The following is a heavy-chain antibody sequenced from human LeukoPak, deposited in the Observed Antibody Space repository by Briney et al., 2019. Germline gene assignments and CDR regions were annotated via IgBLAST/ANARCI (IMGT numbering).Heavy chain of an antibody. J-gene: IGHJ4*02. CDR1: GGSFSGYY. CDR3: ARGKIIVATLYYFDY. CDR2: INHSGGT. Sequence: PSETLSLTCAVYGGSFSGYYWSWIRQPPGKGLEWIGEINHSGGTNYNPSLKSRVTISVDTSKNQFSLKLSSVTAADTAVYYCARGKIIVATLYYFDYWGQGTLVTVSS. V-gene: IGHV4-34*01. D-gene: IGHD5-12*01.